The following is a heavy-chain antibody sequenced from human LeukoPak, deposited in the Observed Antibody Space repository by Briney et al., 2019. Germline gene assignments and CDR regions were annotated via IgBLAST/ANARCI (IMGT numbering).Heavy chain of an antibody. CDR3: ARDRTLLWFGEPSASLHDAFDI. V-gene: IGHV4-59*01. J-gene: IGHJ3*02. D-gene: IGHD3-10*01. CDR1: GGSISSYY. CDR2: IYYSGST. Sequence: PSETLSLTCTVSGGSISSYYWSWIRQPPGKGLEWIGYIYYSGSTNYNPSLKSRVTISVDTSKNQFSLKLSSVIAADTAVYYCARDRTLLWFGEPSASLHDAFDIWGQGTMVTVSS.